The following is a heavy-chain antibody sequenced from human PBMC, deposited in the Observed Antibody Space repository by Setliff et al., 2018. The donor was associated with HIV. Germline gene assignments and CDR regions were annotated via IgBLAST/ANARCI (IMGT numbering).Heavy chain of an antibody. CDR2: IYYSGST. CDR1: GGSISSGDYY. CDR3: ARGPALYYYDGSGYYYGEYYFDY. Sequence: SETLSLTCTVSGGSISSGDYYWSWIRQPPGKGLEWIGYIYYSGSTYHNPSLKSRVTISVDTSKNQFSLKLSSVTAADTAVYYCARGPALYYYDGSGYYYGEYYFDYWGQGTLVTVSS. J-gene: IGHJ4*02. D-gene: IGHD3-22*01. V-gene: IGHV4-30-4*08.